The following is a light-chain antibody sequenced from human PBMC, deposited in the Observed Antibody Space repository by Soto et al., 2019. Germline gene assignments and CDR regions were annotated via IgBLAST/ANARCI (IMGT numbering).Light chain of an antibody. CDR1: QSIGVY. V-gene: IGKV3-11*01. CDR3: QHRSNWPGTWT. J-gene: IGKJ1*01. CDR2: STS. Sequence: EIVLTQSPATLSLSPGEGATLSCRASQSIGVYLGWYRQKPGQTPRLLIYSTSNRATGIPARFSGSGSGTDFTLTITSLEPEDSAVYYCQHRSNWPGTWTFGQGTKVDIK.